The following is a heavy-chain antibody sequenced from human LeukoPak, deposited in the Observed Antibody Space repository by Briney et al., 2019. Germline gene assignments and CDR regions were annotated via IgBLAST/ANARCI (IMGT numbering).Heavy chain of an antibody. CDR2: IYYSGST. V-gene: IGHV4-59*01. D-gene: IGHD2-15*01. CDR3: ARDILNCSGGSCYSRLDY. J-gene: IGHJ4*02. CDR1: GGSISSYY. Sequence: SETLSLTCTVSGGSISSYYWSWIRQPPGKGLEWIGYIYYSGSTNYNPSLKSRVTISVDTSKNQFSLKPSSVTAADTAVYYCARDILNCSGGSCYSRLDYWGQGTLVTVSS.